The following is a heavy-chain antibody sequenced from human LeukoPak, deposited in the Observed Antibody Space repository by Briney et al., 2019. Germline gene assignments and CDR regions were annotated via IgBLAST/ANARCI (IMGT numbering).Heavy chain of an antibody. CDR1: GGSISSYY. Sequence: SETLSLTCTVSGGSISSYYWSWIRQPPGKGLEWIGYIYYSGSTNYNPSLKSRVTISVDTSKNQFSLKLSSVTAADTAVYYCARGHGYSYYAGYYFDYWGQGSLVTVTS. D-gene: IGHD5-18*01. CDR3: ARGHGYSYYAGYYFDY. V-gene: IGHV4-59*01. J-gene: IGHJ4*02. CDR2: IYYSGST.